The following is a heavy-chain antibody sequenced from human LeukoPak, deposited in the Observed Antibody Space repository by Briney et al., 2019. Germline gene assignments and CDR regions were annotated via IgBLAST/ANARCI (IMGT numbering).Heavy chain of an antibody. CDR3: TTEAGSIDY. CDR1: GFTFSNAW. CDR2: IKSKTDGGKT. J-gene: IGHJ4*02. Sequence: KPGGSLRLSCAASGFTFSNAWMSWVRQAPGKGLEWVGRIKSKTDGGKTDYAAPVKGRFTISRDDSKNTLYLQMNSLKTEDTAVYYCTTEAGSIDYWGQGTLVTVSS. D-gene: IGHD6-13*01. V-gene: IGHV3-15*01.